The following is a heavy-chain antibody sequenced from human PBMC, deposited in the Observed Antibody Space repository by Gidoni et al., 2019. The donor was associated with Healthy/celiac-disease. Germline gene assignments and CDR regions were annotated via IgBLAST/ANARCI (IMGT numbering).Heavy chain of an antibody. CDR2: IIPILGIA. D-gene: IGHD5-18*01. Sequence: QVQLVQSGAAVKKPGSSVKVSCKASEGTFSSYTISWVRQAPGQGLEWMGRIIPILGIANYAQKFQGRVTITADKSTSTAYMELSSLRSEDTAVYYCAGPFADAARDYWGQGTLVTVSS. CDR3: AGPFADAARDY. J-gene: IGHJ4*02. V-gene: IGHV1-69*02. CDR1: EGTFSSYT.